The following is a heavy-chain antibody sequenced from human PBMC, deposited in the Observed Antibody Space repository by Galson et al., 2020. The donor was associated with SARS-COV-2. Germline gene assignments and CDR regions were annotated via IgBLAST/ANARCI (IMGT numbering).Heavy chain of an antibody. D-gene: IGHD3-22*01. CDR2: ISISSSYI. CDR3: ARDPYYDSSGYCDY. V-gene: IGHV3-21*01. CDR1: GFTFSSYS. Sequence: GGSLRLSCAASGFTFSSYSMIWVRQAPGKGLEWVSSISISSSYIYYADSVKGRFTISRDNAKNSLYLQMNSLRAEDTAVYYCARDPYYDSSGYCDYWGQGTLVTVSS. J-gene: IGHJ4*02.